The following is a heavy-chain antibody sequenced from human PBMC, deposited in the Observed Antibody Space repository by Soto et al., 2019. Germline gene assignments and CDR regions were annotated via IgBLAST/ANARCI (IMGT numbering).Heavy chain of an antibody. CDR2: IWYDGSNK. J-gene: IGHJ4*02. Sequence: GGSLRLSCAASGFTFSSYGMHWVRQAPGKGLEWVAVIWYDGSNKYYADSVKGRFTISRDNSKNTLYLQMNSLRAEDTAVYYCARDSGPYCGGDCRFDYWGQGTLVTVSS. CDR3: ARDSGPYCGGDCRFDY. D-gene: IGHD2-21*02. V-gene: IGHV3-33*01. CDR1: GFTFSSYG.